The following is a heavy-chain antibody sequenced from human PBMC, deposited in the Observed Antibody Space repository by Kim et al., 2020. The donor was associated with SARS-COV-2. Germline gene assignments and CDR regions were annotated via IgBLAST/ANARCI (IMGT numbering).Heavy chain of an antibody. V-gene: IGHV4-59*01. J-gene: IGHJ4*02. Sequence: NYNPSLKSRVTISVDTSKNQFSLKLSSVTAADTAVYYCARDSGSSNFDYWGQGTLVTVSS. CDR3: ARDSGSSNFDY. D-gene: IGHD2-2*01.